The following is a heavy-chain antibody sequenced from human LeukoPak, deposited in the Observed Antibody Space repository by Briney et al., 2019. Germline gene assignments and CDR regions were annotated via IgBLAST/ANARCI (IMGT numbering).Heavy chain of an antibody. CDR1: GFSFGDDA. Sequence: GGSLRLSCTASGFSFGDDAMGRVRPAPGKGLELVVFIRSKAYGETKEYAASVKGRFTISRDDSKSIAYLQMNSLKTEETAVYYCSRVYCSSTTCFIDAFDIWGQGTMVTVSS. CDR2: IRSKAYGETK. J-gene: IGHJ3*02. V-gene: IGHV3-49*04. CDR3: SRVYCSSTTCFIDAFDI. D-gene: IGHD2-2*01.